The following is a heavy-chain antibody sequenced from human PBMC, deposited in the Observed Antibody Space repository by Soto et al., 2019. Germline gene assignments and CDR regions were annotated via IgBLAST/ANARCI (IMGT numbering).Heavy chain of an antibody. CDR3: ARAGGGLYDNYGMDV. V-gene: IGHV1-18*04. CDR2: ISAYNGNT. D-gene: IGHD3-22*01. Sequence: DAVKVCCKASGYTFTSYGISWVRQAPGQGLEWMGWISAYNGNTNYAQKLQGRVTMTTDTSTSTAYMELRSLRSDDTAVYYCARAGGGLYDNYGMDVWGQGTTVAVSS. J-gene: IGHJ6*02. CDR1: GYTFTSYG.